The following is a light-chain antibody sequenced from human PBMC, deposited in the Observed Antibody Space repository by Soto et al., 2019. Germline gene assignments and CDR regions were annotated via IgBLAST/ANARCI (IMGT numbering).Light chain of an antibody. J-gene: IGKJ4*01. CDR2: DAS. Sequence: EIVLTQSPATLSLSPGERATLPGRPGQGISKNLAWYQQKPGQAPRVLTYDASNRATGVPARFSGSGSGTDFTLTISSPEPEDFAVYYCQQRNSWPLTFGGGTKVEIK. V-gene: IGKV3-11*01. CDR1: QGISKN. CDR3: QQRNSWPLT.